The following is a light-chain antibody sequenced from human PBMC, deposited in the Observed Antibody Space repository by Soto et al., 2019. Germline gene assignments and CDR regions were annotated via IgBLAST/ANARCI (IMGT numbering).Light chain of an antibody. CDR3: RHFYT. J-gene: IGKJ2*01. V-gene: IGKV1-9*01. CDR1: QDIRRY. Sequence: DIQLTQSPTFLSASAGDRVSITCRASQDIRRYLVWYQQKPGKAPNLLIYDASSLQTGVPSRFSGSGSGTEFTLTITCLRPEDFATYYCRHFYTFGQGTKLEIK. CDR2: DAS.